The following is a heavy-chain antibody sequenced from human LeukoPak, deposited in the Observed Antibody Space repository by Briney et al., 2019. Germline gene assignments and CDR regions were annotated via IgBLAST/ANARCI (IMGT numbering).Heavy chain of an antibody. CDR1: GDSINSHY. CDR3: ARERTYYFDY. J-gene: IGHJ4*02. Sequence: PSETLSLTCTVFGDSINSHYWSWIRQHPGKGLECIGFTYYSGSTYYNPSLKSRVIISVDTSKNQFSLKLSSMTAADTAVYYCARERTYYFDYWGQGTQVTVSS. CDR2: TYYSGST. V-gene: IGHV4-30-4*08.